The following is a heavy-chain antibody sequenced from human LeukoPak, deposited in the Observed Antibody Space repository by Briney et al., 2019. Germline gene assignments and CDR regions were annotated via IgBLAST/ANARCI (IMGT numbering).Heavy chain of an antibody. CDR2: IYSGGST. Sequence: PGGSLRLSCAASGFTVSSNYMSWVRQAPGKGLEWVSAIYSGGSTYYADSVKGRFTISRDNSKNTLYLQMNSLRAEDTAVYYCARDLADYDILTGYQYYYYMDVWGKGTTVTVSS. J-gene: IGHJ6*03. V-gene: IGHV3-53*01. D-gene: IGHD3-9*01. CDR1: GFTVSSNY. CDR3: ARDLADYDILTGYQYYYYMDV.